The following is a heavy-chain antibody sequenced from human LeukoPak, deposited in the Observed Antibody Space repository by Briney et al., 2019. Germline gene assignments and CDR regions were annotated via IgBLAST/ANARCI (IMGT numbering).Heavy chain of an antibody. CDR2: INTAGDT. J-gene: IGHJ4*02. Sequence: GGSLRLSCEASGFTFSSYDMYWVRQATGKGLEWVSAINTAGDTFYPGSVKGRFTISRENAKNSLYLQMNSLRAEDTAVYYCAKDGSREFDYWGQGTLVTVSS. CDR3: AKDGSREFDY. V-gene: IGHV3-13*01. CDR1: GFTFSSYD. D-gene: IGHD1-26*01.